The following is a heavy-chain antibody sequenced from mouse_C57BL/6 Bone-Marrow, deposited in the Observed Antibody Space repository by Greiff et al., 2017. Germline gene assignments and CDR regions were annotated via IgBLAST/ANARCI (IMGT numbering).Heavy chain of an antibody. CDR2: FHPYNDDT. J-gene: IGHJ2*01. Sequence: QVQLKESGAELVKPGASVKMSCKASGYTFTTYPIEWMKQNHGKSLEWIGNFHPYNDDTKYNEKFKGKATLTVETSSTTVYLELSRLTSDDSAVYYCARSSTFFYYFDYWGQGTTLTVSS. CDR3: ARSSTFFYYFDY. V-gene: IGHV1-47*01. D-gene: IGHD5-1*01. CDR1: GYTFTTYP.